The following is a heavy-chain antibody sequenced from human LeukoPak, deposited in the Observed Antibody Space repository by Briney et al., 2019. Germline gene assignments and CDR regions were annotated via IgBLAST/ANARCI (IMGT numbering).Heavy chain of an antibody. CDR2: ISYGGSNK. CDR3: ARDHYGSGSSPAY. J-gene: IGHJ4*02. V-gene: IGHV3-30*04. Sequence: GGSLRLSCAASGFTFRSYAMRWVRQAPGKGLEWVALISYGGSNKYSADSVKGRFTISRDNSKNTLYLQMNSLRAEDTAVYFCARDHYGSGSSPAYWGQGTLVTVSS. CDR1: GFTFRSYA. D-gene: IGHD3-10*01.